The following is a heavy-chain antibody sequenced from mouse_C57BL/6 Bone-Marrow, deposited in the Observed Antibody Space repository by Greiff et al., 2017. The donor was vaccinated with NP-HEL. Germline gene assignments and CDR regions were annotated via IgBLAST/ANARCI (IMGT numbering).Heavy chain of an antibody. D-gene: IGHD1-1*01. CDR2: IYPGDGDT. Sequence: QVQLKQSGAELVKPGASVKISCKASGYAFSSYWMNWVKQRPGKGLEWIGQIYPGDGDTNYNGKFKGKATLTADKSSSTAYMQLSSLTSEDSAVYFCARDYYGSSYVGYWRQGTTLTVSS. V-gene: IGHV1-80*01. CDR1: GYAFSSYW. CDR3: ARDYYGSSYVGY. J-gene: IGHJ2*01.